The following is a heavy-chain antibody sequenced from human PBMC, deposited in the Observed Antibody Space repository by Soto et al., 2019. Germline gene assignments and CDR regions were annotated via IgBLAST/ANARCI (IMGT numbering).Heavy chain of an antibody. D-gene: IGHD6-13*01. CDR2: ISAYNGNT. V-gene: IGHV1-18*01. J-gene: IGHJ3*02. CDR3: ARHVGYSSTWEI. Sequence: APVKVSSKASCYTFTNYSISSVRQAPGKGLEWMGWISAYNGNTNYAQKLQGRVTMTTDTSTSTAFMELRSLRSDDTAVYYCARHVGYSSTWEIWGQGTMVTVSS. CDR1: CYTFTNYS.